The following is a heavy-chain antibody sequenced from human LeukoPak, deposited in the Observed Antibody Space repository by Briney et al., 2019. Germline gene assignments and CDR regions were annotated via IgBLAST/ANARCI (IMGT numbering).Heavy chain of an antibody. D-gene: IGHD1-26*01. CDR1: GGSISSYY. Sequence: SETLSLTXTVSGGSISSYYWNWIRQPPGKGLEWIGYIYYSGITKYNPSLESRVTISVGTSKNQFSLKLRSVTAADTAVYYCASGMPQGWVHWFDSWGQGTLVTVSS. J-gene: IGHJ5*01. CDR3: ASGMPQGWVHWFDS. CDR2: IYYSGIT. V-gene: IGHV4-59*01.